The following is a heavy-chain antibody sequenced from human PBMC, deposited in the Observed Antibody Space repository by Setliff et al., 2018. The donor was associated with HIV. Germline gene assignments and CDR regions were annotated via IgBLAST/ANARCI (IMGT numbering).Heavy chain of an antibody. V-gene: IGHV1-18*01. D-gene: IGHD1-26*01. CDR3: ARDSGTTIGATGPGY. CDR1: GYTISTSG. J-gene: IGHJ4*02. Sequence: ASVKVSCKASGYTISTSGISWVRQAPGQGLEWMGWISINNGNSNYGQQFQGRVTITTDESTSTAYMELSSLRSEDTAVYYCARDSGTTIGATGPGYWGQGTLVTVSS. CDR2: ISINNGNS.